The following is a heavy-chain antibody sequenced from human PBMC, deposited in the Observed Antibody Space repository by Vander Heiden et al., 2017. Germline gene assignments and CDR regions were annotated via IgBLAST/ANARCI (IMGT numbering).Heavy chain of an antibody. Sequence: EVQLVESGGGLVQPGGPLRLSCAASGFTFSSYSMNWVRQAPGKGLEWVSYISSSSSTIYYADSVKGRFTISRDNAKNSLYLQMNNLRAEDTAVYYCARALTTYGDWGQGTLVTVSS. D-gene: IGHD4-17*01. CDR1: GFTFSSYS. CDR2: ISSSSSTI. V-gene: IGHV3-48*01. CDR3: ARALTTYGD. J-gene: IGHJ4*02.